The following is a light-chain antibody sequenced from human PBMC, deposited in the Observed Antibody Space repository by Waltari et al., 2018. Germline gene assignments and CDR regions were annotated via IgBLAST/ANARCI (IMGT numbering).Light chain of an antibody. Sequence: EFVLTQSPANLSLSPGERVTLSCRAIQSVSVYLAWYQHKPGHAPRLLIYDASNRDTGVPARFSGRDSGADFTLTISSLEPEDFGVYYCQLRARWPPTFTFGQGTKLEI. CDR2: DAS. CDR1: QSVSVY. CDR3: QLRARWPPTFT. V-gene: IGKV3-11*01. J-gene: IGKJ2*01.